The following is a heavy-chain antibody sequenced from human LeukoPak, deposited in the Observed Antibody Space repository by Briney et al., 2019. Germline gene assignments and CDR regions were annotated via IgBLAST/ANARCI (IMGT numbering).Heavy chain of an antibody. CDR1: GFTFSSYA. CDR2: TSYDGSNK. J-gene: IGHJ4*02. V-gene: IGHV3-30*04. CDR3: ARAQAITVIVPSDY. Sequence: GGSLRLSCAASGFTFSSYAMHWVRQAPGKGLEWVAFTSYDGSNKYYADSVKGRFTISRDNSKNTLYLQMNSLRAEDTAVYYCARAQAITVIVPSDYWGQGTLVTVSS. D-gene: IGHD3-22*01.